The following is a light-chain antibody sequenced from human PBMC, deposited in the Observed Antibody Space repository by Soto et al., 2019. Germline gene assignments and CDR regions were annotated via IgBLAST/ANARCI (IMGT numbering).Light chain of an antibody. CDR2: DVS. CDR1: SSDIGGYNY. J-gene: IGLJ2*01. V-gene: IGLV2-14*03. Sequence: QSVLTQPASVSVSPGQSITISCTGISSDIGGYNYVSWYQQLPGKAPKLMIYDVSNRRSGVSNRFSGSKSGNTASLTISGLQAEDEADYYCYSYTSSSTVLFGGGTQLTVL. CDR3: YSYTSSSTVL.